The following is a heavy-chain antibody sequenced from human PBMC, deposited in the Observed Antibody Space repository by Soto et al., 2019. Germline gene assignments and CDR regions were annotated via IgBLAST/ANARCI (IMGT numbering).Heavy chain of an antibody. CDR3: ARDYGDYPPADY. V-gene: IGHV3-74*01. J-gene: IGHJ4*02. D-gene: IGHD4-17*01. Sequence: EVQLVESGGGLVQPGESLRLSCAASGFTFSSYWMHWVRQAPGKGLVWVSRINSDGSSTSYADSVKGRFTISRDNAKNTLYLQMNSLRAEDTAVYYCARDYGDYPPADYWGQGTLVTVSS. CDR2: INSDGSST. CDR1: GFTFSSYW.